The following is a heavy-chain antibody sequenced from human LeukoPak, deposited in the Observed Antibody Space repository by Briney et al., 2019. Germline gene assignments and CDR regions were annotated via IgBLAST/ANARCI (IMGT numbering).Heavy chain of an antibody. CDR3: AKDRRGVFDF. CDR2: ITGSGDYT. J-gene: IGHJ4*02. V-gene: IGHV3-23*01. Sequence: PGGSLRLSCAASGFTFSIYAMTWVRQAPGKGLEWVSAITGSGDYTYYTDSVEGRVTISRDNSKNTVYLQMNSLRVEDTAVYYCAKDRRGVFDFWGQGTLVTVSS. D-gene: IGHD3-10*01. CDR1: GFTFSIYA.